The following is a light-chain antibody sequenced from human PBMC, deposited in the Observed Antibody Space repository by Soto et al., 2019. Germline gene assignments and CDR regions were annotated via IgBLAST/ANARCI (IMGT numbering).Light chain of an antibody. Sequence: QSVLTQPPSVSGAPGQRVTISCTGSSSNIGAGYDVHWYQQLPGTAPKLLIYGNSNRPSGVPDRFSGSKSGTSASLAITGLQAEDEADYYCQSYDRSLSGLYVFGTGTKVTAL. CDR1: SSNIGAGYD. CDR2: GNS. J-gene: IGLJ1*01. V-gene: IGLV1-40*01. CDR3: QSYDRSLSGLYV.